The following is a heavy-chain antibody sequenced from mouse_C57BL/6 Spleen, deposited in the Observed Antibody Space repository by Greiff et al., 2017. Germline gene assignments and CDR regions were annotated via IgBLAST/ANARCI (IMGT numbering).Heavy chain of an antibody. CDR1: GYAFTNYL. CDR3: SRKYDYVPFDY. V-gene: IGHV1-54*01. D-gene: IGHD2-4*01. J-gene: IGHJ2*01. Sequence: QVQLQQSGAELVRPGTSVKVSCTASGYAFTNYLIEWVKQRTGPGLEWIGVINPGSGGNKYNEKVKGKATLTSAKYSSTAYMQRSSLTSEDSAVYFCSRKYDYVPFDYWGQGTTLTVSS. CDR2: INPGSGGN.